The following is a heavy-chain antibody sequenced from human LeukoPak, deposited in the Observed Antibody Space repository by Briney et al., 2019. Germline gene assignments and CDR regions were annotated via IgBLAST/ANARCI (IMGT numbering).Heavy chain of an antibody. J-gene: IGHJ4*02. D-gene: IGHD4-17*01. CDR3: ARENISVS. CDR1: GYSISSGYY. Sequence: SETLSLTCTVSGYSISSGYYWGWIRQPPGKGLEWIGSIYHSGRTYYNPSLKSRVTISVDTSKNQFSLKLSSVTAADTAVYYCARENISVSWGQGTLVTVSS. CDR2: IYHSGRT. V-gene: IGHV4-38-2*02.